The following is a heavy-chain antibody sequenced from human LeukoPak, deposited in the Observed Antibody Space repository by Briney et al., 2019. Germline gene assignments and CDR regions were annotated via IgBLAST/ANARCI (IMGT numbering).Heavy chain of an antibody. CDR2: ISSSSSYI. CDR3: AREGGSYYLDY. V-gene: IGHV3-21*01. CDR1: GFTFSSYS. D-gene: IGHD1-26*01. Sequence: GGSLRLSCAASGFTFSSYSMNWVRQAPGKGLEWVSSISSSSSYIYYADSVKGRFTISRDNAKSSLYLQMNSLRAEDTAVYYCAREGGSYYLDYWGQGTLVTVSS. J-gene: IGHJ4*02.